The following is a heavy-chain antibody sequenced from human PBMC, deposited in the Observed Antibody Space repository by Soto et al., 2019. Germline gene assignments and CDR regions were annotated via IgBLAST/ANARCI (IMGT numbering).Heavy chain of an antibody. CDR3: TRHTSDRYGPDS. Sequence: PGESLKISFKGSGYSFISYWIGWVRQMPGKGLQLMGIIYPYDSETRYSPSFQGLVTISADRSISTAYLQWSSLKTSDTAIYYCTRHTSDRYGPDSWGQGTLVTVSS. CDR1: GYSFISYW. J-gene: IGHJ5*01. CDR2: IYPYDSET. D-gene: IGHD5-18*01. V-gene: IGHV5-51*01.